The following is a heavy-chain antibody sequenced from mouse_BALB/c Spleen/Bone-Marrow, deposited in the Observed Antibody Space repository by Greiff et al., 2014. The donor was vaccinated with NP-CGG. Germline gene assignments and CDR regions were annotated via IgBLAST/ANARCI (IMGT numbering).Heavy chain of an antibody. CDR1: GFNIKDTY. CDR3: ARYGY. V-gene: IGHV14-3*02. Sequence: DVQLQQSGAELVKPGASVKLTCTGSGFNIKDTYMHWVKQRPEQGLEWIGRIDAANGNSKYDPKFQGKATITADTSSNTGYLQLSSLTSEDTAVYYCARYGYWGQGTSVTVSS. D-gene: IGHD1-1*02. CDR2: IDAANGNS. J-gene: IGHJ4*01.